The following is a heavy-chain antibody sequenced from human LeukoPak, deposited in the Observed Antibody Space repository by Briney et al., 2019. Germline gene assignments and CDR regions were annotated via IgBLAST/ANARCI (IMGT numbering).Heavy chain of an antibody. CDR3: ARVGSHNWFDP. J-gene: IGHJ5*02. CDR1: GGSISSNNYY. Sequence: SETLSLTCTVSGGSISSNNYYWGWIRQPPGKGLEWIGSIYYSGSTYYNPSLKSRVTISVDTSKNQFSLKLSSVTAADTAVYYCARVGSHNWFDPWGQGTLVTVSS. CDR2: IYYSGST. D-gene: IGHD3-10*01. V-gene: IGHV4-39*07.